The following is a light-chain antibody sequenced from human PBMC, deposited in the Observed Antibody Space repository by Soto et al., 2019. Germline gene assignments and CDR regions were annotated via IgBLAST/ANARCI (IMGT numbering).Light chain of an antibody. CDR1: QDISNY. CDR3: QQYDDLPLT. CDR2: DAS. Sequence: DIQMTKSPSSLCASVGDRVTITCQASQDISNYLNWYQQRPGKAPKLLIYDASNLETGVPSRFSGSGSGTDFTFTISRLQPEDIAAYYCQQYDDLPLTFGGGTKVEIK. V-gene: IGKV1-33*01. J-gene: IGKJ4*01.